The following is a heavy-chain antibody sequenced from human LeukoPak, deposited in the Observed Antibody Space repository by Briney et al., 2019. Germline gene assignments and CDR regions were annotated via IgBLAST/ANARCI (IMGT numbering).Heavy chain of an antibody. CDR2: DSRSGSTM. CDR1: GFTFSSYE. CDR3: ASLVVITNYIFY. J-gene: IGHJ4*02. V-gene: IGHV3-48*03. Sequence: GGSLRLSCAASGFTFSSYEMNWVRQAPGKGLECVLYDSRSGSTMYYANSAKGRLTISTDNAKNSLYLQMISPITDATPADYFASLVVITNYIFYWGQGTLVTVSS. D-gene: IGHD3-22*01.